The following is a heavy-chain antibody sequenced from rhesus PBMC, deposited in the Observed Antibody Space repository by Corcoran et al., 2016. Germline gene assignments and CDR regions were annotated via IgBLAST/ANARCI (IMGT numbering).Heavy chain of an antibody. CDR2: IYGSGSST. CDR1: GGSISSSY. J-gene: IGHJ4*01. Sequence: QLQLQESGPGLVKPSETLSVTCAVSGGSISSSYWSWIRQAPGKGLEWIGYIYGSGSSTNSNPSLKSRVTLSVDTSTNQLSLKLSSVTTADTAVYYCARDSVAGTMDYWGQGVLVTVSS. D-gene: IGHD1-1-1*01. CDR3: ARDSVAGTMDY. V-gene: IGHV4-169*02.